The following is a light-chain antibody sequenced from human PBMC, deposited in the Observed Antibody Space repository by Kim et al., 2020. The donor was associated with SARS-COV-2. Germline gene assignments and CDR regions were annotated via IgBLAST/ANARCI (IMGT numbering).Light chain of an antibody. V-gene: IGKV3-11*01. CDR2: DAS. J-gene: IGKJ4*01. Sequence: EIVLTQSPATLSLSPGERATLSCRASQSVSPYLAWYQQKPGQAPRLLIYDASKRATGIPARFSGSGSGTDFTLTISSLEPDDFAVYYCQLRTNWLTSGGGTKVVIK. CDR3: QLRTNWLT. CDR1: QSVSPY.